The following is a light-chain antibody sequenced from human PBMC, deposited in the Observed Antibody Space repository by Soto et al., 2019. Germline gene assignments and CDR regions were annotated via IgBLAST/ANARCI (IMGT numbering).Light chain of an antibody. CDR1: SSDVGGYKY. CDR3: SSYTSNITGV. CDR2: DVS. Sequence: QSVLTQPASVSGSPGQSITISCTGTSSDVGGYKYVSWYQQHPGKAPKLMIYDVSNRPSGISNRFSGSKSGNTASLTISGLQAEDEADYYCSSYTSNITGVFGGGTKLTVL. V-gene: IGLV2-14*01. J-gene: IGLJ2*01.